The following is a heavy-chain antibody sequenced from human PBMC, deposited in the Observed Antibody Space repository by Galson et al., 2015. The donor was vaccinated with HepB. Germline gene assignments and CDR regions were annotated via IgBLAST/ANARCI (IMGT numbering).Heavy chain of an antibody. D-gene: IGHD2-15*01. CDR2: IYSGGHA. CDR1: GFTVSNSY. J-gene: IGHJ4*02. V-gene: IGHV3-53*01. Sequence: SLRLSCAVSGFTVSNSYVRWVRQAPGKGLEWLSVIYSGGHAFYADSVQGRFTISRDTSKNTVYLQMRSLRAEDTAVYYCASPFCIGGNCYPLWYWGQGTLVTVSS. CDR3: ASPFCIGGNCYPLWY.